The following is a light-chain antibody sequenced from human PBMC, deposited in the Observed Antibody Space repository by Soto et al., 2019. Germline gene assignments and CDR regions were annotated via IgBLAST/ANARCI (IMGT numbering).Light chain of an antibody. CDR3: EPYYSYSPS. CDR2: KAS. Sequence: DIQMTQSPSTLSASVGDRVTITCRASQSISSWLAWYQHKPGKAPKLLIYKASSLESGVPSRFSGSVSGTEFTLNNSSLQPDDVATYYCEPYYSYSPSFGQGTKLEIK. CDR1: QSISSW. J-gene: IGKJ2*01. V-gene: IGKV1-5*03.